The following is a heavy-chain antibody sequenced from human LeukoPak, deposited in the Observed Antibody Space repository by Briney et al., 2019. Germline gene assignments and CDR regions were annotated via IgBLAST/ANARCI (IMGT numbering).Heavy chain of an antibody. CDR3: ARDDYGDYGILYLFDY. V-gene: IGHV3-30*04. CDR2: ISYDGSNK. D-gene: IGHD4-17*01. J-gene: IGHJ4*02. Sequence: GGSLRLSCAASGFIFSSYAMHWVRQAPGKGLEWVAVISYDGSNKYYADSVKGRFTISRDNSKNTLYLQMNSLRAEDTAVYYCARDDYGDYGILYLFDYWGQGTLVTVSS. CDR1: GFIFSSYA.